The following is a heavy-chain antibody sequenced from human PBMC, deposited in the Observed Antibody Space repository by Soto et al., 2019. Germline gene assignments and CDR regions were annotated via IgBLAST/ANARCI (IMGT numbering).Heavy chain of an antibody. Sequence: QVPLVQSGADVKKPGASVKVSCKASGDNFTSYGISWVRQAPGQGLEWMGWISPHNDRTKYARRFQDRVTMTTETPTSTVYMELGSLRSDDTAVYYCARDLYYSSGRYFDHDAFDIWGQGTVVTVSS. J-gene: IGHJ3*02. CDR3: ARDLYYSSGRYFDHDAFDI. CDR2: ISPHNDRT. CDR1: GDNFTSYG. D-gene: IGHD6-19*01. V-gene: IGHV1-18*01.